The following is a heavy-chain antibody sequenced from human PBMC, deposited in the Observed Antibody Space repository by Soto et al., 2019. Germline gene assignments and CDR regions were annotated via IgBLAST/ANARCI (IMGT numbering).Heavy chain of an antibody. CDR1: GFTFSTYA. J-gene: IGHJ4*02. Sequence: GGSLRLSCAASGFTFSTYAMSWVRQAPGKGLEWVSGISGGGDDPYYADFVKGRFTISRDNSNNMVFLQMNSLRAEDTAVYFCARACWTTIRYYFDNWGQGALVTVSS. CDR3: ARACWTTIRYYFDN. CDR2: ISGGGDDP. D-gene: IGHD3-9*01. V-gene: IGHV3-23*01.